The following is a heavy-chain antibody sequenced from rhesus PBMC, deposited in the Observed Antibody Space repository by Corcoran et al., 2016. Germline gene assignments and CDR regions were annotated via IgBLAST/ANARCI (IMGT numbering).Heavy chain of an antibody. CDR3: AREGVVSATDFFDY. V-gene: IGHV4S2*01. J-gene: IGHJ4*01. CDR2: IYGRGGST. Sequence: QVQLQESGPGLVKPSETLPPTCAVPGASIRSTYWSWSRQAPGTGLEWIGRIYGRGGSTYYNPSLKRRVTISIDTSKNQFSLKLSSVTAADTAVYYCAREGVVSATDFFDYWGQGVLVTVSS. CDR1: GASIRSTY. D-gene: IGHD2-39*01.